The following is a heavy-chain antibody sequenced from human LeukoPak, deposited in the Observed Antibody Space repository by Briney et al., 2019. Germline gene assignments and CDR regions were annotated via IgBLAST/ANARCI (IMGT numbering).Heavy chain of an antibody. CDR2: IRYDGSNK. D-gene: IGHD6-19*01. V-gene: IGHV3-30*02. CDR1: GFTFSSYG. CDR3: AKDSSLVAGTPRYFDY. J-gene: IGHJ4*02. Sequence: GGSLRLSCAASGFTFSSYGMHWVRQAPGKGLAWVAFIRYDGSNKYYADSVKGRFTISRDNSKNTLYLQMNSLRAEDTAVYYCAKDSSLVAGTPRYFDYWGQGTLVTVSS.